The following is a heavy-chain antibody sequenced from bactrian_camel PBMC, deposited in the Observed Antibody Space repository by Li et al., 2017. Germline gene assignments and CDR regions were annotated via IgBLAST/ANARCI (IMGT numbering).Heavy chain of an antibody. V-gene: IGHV3S53*01. Sequence: HVQLVESGGGSVQAGGSLRLSCTTSKKIDSLHFLAWFGQTPGKEEREGVACIVTGSGYTNFADSVKGRFTISLDSTKKTVYLQMNNLRPEDTAMYYCAAAPRLRPRVTLQERDYDYWGRGTQVTVS. D-gene: IGHD3*01. CDR2: IVTGSGYT. CDR3: AAAPRLRPRVTLQERDYDY. CDR1: KKIDSLHF. J-gene: IGHJ4*01.